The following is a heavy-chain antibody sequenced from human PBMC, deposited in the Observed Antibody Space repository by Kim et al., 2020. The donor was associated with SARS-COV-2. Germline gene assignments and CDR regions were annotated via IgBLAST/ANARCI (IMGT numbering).Heavy chain of an antibody. D-gene: IGHD6-19*01. J-gene: IGHJ4*02. CDR2: INHSGST. Sequence: SETLSLTCAVYGGSFSGYYWSWIRQPPGKGLEWIGEINHSGSTNYNPSLKSRVTISVDTSKNQFSLKLSSVTAADTAVYYCARLNSGWYATIDYWGQGTLVTVSS. V-gene: IGHV4-34*01. CDR3: ARLNSGWYATIDY. CDR1: GGSFSGYY.